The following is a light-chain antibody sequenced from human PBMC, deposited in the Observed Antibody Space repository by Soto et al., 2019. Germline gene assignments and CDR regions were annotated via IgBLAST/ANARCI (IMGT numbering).Light chain of an antibody. CDR1: SSDVGRYNY. Sequence: QSVLAQPASVSGSRGQSITISCTGTSSDVGRYNYVSWFQQHPGKVPKLIIYDVSNWPSGVSDRFSGSKSGNTASLTISGLHPVDEADHYCSSFTSSSTFVFGTGTKVTVL. V-gene: IGLV2-14*03. CDR2: DVS. J-gene: IGLJ1*01. CDR3: SSFTSSSTFV.